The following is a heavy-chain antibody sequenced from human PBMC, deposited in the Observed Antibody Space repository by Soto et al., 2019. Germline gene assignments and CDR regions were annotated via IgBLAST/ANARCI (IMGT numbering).Heavy chain of an antibody. Sequence: ASVKGSCKASGYRFTNHGISWVRQAPGQGLEWMGWISGNDGKTKYARKFQGRVTMTTDTSTSTAYTEMNSLRHDDTAVYYCARDFYPLAYYFDYWGQGTLVTVSS. J-gene: IGHJ4*02. CDR2: ISGNDGKT. CDR1: GYRFTNHG. V-gene: IGHV1-18*01. CDR3: ARDFYPLAYYFDY.